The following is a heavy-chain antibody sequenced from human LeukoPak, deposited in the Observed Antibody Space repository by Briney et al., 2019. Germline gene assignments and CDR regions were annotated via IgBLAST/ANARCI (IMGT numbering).Heavy chain of an antibody. V-gene: IGHV2-70*01. J-gene: IGHJ6*04. CDR1: GFSLSTSGMC. Sequence: SGPALVKPTQTLTLTCTFSGFSLSTSGMCVSWIRQPPGKALEWLALIDWDDDKYYSTSLKTRLTISKDTSKNQVVLTMTNVDPVDTATYYCARARRFGELLYYYYGMDVWGKGTTDTVSS. CDR3: ARARRFGELLYYYYGMDV. CDR2: IDWDDDK. D-gene: IGHD3-10*01.